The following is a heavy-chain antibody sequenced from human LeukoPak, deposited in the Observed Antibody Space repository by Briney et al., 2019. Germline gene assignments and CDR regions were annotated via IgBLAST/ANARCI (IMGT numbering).Heavy chain of an antibody. J-gene: IGHJ5*02. V-gene: IGHV4-30-4*01. CDR2: IYYSGST. CDR1: GGSISSGDYY. Sequence: SETLSLTCTVSGGSISSGDYYWSWIRQPPGKGLEWIGYIYYSGSTYYNPSLKSRVTISVDTSKNQFSLRLSSVTAADTAVYYCARLQYCSGTSCYWFDPWGQGTLVTVSS. D-gene: IGHD2-2*01. CDR3: ARLQYCSGTSCYWFDP.